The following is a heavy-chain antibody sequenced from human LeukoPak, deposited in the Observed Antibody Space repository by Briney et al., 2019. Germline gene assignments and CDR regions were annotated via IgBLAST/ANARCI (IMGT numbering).Heavy chain of an antibody. CDR2: ITSDGSST. D-gene: IGHD1-26*01. J-gene: IGHJ4*02. Sequence: AGGSLRLSCAASGFTFSRYWMHWVRQVPGKGLVCVSRITSDGSSTSYADSVRGRFTISRDNAKNTVYLQMNSLRAEDTAVYYCARDLTGAVFDFWGQGTLVTVSS. CDR3: ARDLTGAVFDF. V-gene: IGHV3-74*01. CDR1: GFTFSRYW.